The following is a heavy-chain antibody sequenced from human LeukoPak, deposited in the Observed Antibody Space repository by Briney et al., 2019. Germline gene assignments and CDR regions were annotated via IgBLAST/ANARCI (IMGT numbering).Heavy chain of an antibody. D-gene: IGHD3-22*01. CDR2: INPSGGST. Sequence: ASVKVSCKASGYTFTSYYMHWVRQAPGQGLEWMGIINPSGGSTSYAQKFQGRVTMTRDTSTSTVYMELSSLRSEDTAVYYCARDSLYDSSGYYHHYFYYYMDVWGKGTTVTVSS. J-gene: IGHJ6*03. CDR1: GYTFTSYY. CDR3: ARDSLYDSSGYYHHYFYYYMDV. V-gene: IGHV1-46*01.